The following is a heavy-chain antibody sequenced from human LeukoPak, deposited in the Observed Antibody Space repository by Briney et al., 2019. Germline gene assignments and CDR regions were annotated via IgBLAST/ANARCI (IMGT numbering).Heavy chain of an antibody. CDR2: IKSKTDGGTT. CDR3: TQYTYGFFQY. Sequence: GSLRLSCAASGFTFSNAWMSWVRQAPGKGLEWVGRIKSKTDGGTTDYAAPVKGRFTISRDDSKNTLYLQMNSLETEDTAVYYCTQYTYGFFQYWGQGTLVTVSS. V-gene: IGHV3-15*01. D-gene: IGHD5-18*01. J-gene: IGHJ4*02. CDR1: GFTFSNAW.